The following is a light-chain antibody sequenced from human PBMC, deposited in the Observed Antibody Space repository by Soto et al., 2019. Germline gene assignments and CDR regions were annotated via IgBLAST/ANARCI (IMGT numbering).Light chain of an antibody. V-gene: IGKV1-5*03. J-gene: IGKJ2*01. CDR1: QSISSW. CDR2: KAS. CDR3: QHYGTSPPYT. Sequence: DIQMTQSPSTLSASVGDRVTITCRASQSISSWLAWYQQKPGKAPKLLINKASSLESGVPSRFSGSGSGTEFTLTISSLQPDDFATYYCQHYGTSPPYTFGQGTKLEI.